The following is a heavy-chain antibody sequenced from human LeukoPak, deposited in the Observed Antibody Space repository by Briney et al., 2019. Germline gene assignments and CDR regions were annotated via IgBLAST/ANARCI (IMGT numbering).Heavy chain of an antibody. CDR3: AREASSSWYYFDY. Sequence: GGSLRLSCAASGFTFSSYSMNWVRQAPGKGLEGVSSISSSSSYIYYAASVKGRFTISRDNAKNSLYLQMNSLRAEDTAVYYCAREASSSWYYFDYWGQGTLVTVSS. J-gene: IGHJ4*02. CDR1: GFTFSSYS. V-gene: IGHV3-21*01. CDR2: ISSSSSYI. D-gene: IGHD6-13*01.